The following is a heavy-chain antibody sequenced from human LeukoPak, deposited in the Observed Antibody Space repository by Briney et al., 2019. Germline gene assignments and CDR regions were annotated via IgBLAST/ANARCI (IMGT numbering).Heavy chain of an antibody. CDR2: FDYEDGET. CDR1: VYTLTELS. V-gene: IGHV1-24*01. Sequence: ASVKVSCKVSVYTLTELSIHWVRRAPGKGLEWMGGFDYEDGETIYAQMLQGRVTMTEDTSTDTAYMELSSLRSEDTVVYYCATFQTMTTLVNWFDPWGQGTLVTVSS. D-gene: IGHD3-16*01. CDR3: ATFQTMTTLVNWFDP. J-gene: IGHJ5*02.